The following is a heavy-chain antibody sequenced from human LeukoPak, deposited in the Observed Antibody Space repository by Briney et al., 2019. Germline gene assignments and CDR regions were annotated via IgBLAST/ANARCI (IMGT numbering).Heavy chain of an antibody. CDR1: GFTFSSYA. J-gene: IGHJ5*02. Sequence: PGRSLRLFCAASGFTFSSYAMHWVGQAPGKGLEWVAVISYDGSNKYYADSVKGRFTISRDNSKNTLYLQMNSLRAEDTAVYYCAMDGGDSGYDSHNSLDPWGQRTLVTVSS. CDR2: ISYDGSNK. V-gene: IGHV3-30*04. D-gene: IGHD5-12*01. CDR3: AMDGGDSGYDSHNSLDP.